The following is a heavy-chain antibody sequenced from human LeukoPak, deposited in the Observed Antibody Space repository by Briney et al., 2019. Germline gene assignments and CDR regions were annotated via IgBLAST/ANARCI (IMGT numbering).Heavy chain of an antibody. CDR3: ASPSMTAPYYFDY. D-gene: IGHD2-21*02. V-gene: IGHV4-39*01. Sequence: SETLSLTCTVSGGSISSSSYYWGWIRQPPGKGLEWIGSIYYSGSTYYNPSLKSRVTISVDTSKNQFSLKLSSVTAADTAVYCCASPSMTAPYYFDYWGQGTLVTVSS. CDR2: IYYSGST. CDR1: GGSISSSSYY. J-gene: IGHJ4*02.